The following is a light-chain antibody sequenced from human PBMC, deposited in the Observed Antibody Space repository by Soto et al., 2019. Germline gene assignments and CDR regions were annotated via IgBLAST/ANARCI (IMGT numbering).Light chain of an antibody. CDR2: EVS. CDR1: SSDVEIYNF. Sequence: QSALTQPASVSGSPGQSITISCTGTSSDVEIYNFVSWYQQHPGRAPKFVIYEVSKRPSGISNRFSGSKSGNTASLTISGFQPEDEADYYCCSYASNGAYVFGTGTKVTVL. V-gene: IGLV2-23*02. CDR3: CSYASNGAYV. J-gene: IGLJ1*01.